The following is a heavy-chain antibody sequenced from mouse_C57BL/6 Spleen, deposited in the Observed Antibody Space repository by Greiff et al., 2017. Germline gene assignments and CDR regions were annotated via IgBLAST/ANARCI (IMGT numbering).Heavy chain of an antibody. V-gene: IGHV1-72*01. J-gene: IGHJ3*01. CDR2: FDPKSGGT. CDR3: ARDAYSNYVDY. CDR1: GYTFTSYG. Sequence: VQLQQSGAELVKPGASVKLSCKASGYTFTSYGMHWVKQRPGRGLEWIGRFDPKSGGTKYNEKFKGKATLTVDKPSSTAYMQLSSLTSEYSAVYYCARDAYSNYVDYWGQGTRVTVSA. D-gene: IGHD2-5*01.